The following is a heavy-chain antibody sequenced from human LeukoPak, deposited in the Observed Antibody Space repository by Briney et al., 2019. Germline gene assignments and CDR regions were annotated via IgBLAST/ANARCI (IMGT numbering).Heavy chain of an antibody. CDR3: ARMPGEGEAYFDY. V-gene: IGHV4-59*08. D-gene: IGHD3-16*01. CDR2: IYYSGST. Sequence: SETLSLTCTVPGGSISSYYWSWIRQPPGKGLEWIGYIYYSGSTNYNPSLKSRVTISVDTSKNQFSLKLSSVTAADTAVYYCARMPGEGEAYFDYWGQGTLVTVSS. CDR1: GGSISSYY. J-gene: IGHJ4*02.